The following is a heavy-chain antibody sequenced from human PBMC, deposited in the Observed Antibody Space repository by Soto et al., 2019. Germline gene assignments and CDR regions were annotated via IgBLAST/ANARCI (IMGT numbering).Heavy chain of an antibody. Sequence: EVQLVESGGGLVQPGRSLRLSCAASGFTFDDYAMHWVRQAPGKGLEWVSGISWNSGSIGYADSVKGRLTISRDNAKNSLYLQMNSLRAEDTALYYCAKDIGSSGYYPYYFDYWGQGTRVTVSS. D-gene: IGHD3-22*01. CDR2: ISWNSGSI. CDR1: GFTFDDYA. J-gene: IGHJ4*02. CDR3: AKDIGSSGYYPYYFDY. V-gene: IGHV3-9*01.